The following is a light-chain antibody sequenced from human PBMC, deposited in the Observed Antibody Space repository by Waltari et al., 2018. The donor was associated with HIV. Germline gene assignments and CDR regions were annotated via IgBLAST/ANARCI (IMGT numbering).Light chain of an antibody. CDR1: SSDIGGYNY. J-gene: IGLJ1*01. Sequence: QSALTQPASVSGPPGQSITISCTGTSSDIGGYNYVSWYQQYPGKAPRLIIYEVTSRPSGISNRFSGSKSGNTASLTISGLQTEDEAEYYCVSYRSSSSFAVFGTGTKVSVL. V-gene: IGLV2-14*01. CDR3: VSYRSSSSFAV. CDR2: EVT.